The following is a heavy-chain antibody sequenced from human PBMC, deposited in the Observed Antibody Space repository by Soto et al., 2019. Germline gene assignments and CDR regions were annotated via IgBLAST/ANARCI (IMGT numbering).Heavy chain of an antibody. CDR3: ARDPYDFNGAFDI. CDR1: GFTVSSNY. CDR2: IYSGGST. J-gene: IGHJ3*02. D-gene: IGHD3-3*01. Sequence: GGSLRLSCAASGFTVSSNYMSWVRQAPGKGLELVSVIYSGGSTYYADSVKGRFTISRDNSKNTLYLQMNSLRAEDTAVYYCARDPYDFNGAFDIWGQGTMVTVSS. V-gene: IGHV3-66*01.